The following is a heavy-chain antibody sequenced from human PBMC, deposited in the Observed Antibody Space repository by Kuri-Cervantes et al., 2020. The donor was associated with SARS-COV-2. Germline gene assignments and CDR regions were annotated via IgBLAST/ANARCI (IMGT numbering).Heavy chain of an antibody. CDR2: ISSYSGNT. Sequence: ASVKVSCKASGYTFSFYGLSWVRQAPGQGLEWMGWISSYSGNTNYAQNLQGRVTMATDTSTDTAYMELRSLRSDDTAVYYCARHDDYNNFALDYWGQGTLVTVSS. J-gene: IGHJ4*02. V-gene: IGHV1-18*01. CDR3: ARHDDYNNFALDY. D-gene: IGHD4-11*01. CDR1: GYTFSFYG.